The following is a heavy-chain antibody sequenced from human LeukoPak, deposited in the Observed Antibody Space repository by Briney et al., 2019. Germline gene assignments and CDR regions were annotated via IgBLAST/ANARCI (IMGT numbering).Heavy chain of an antibody. CDR2: IKQDGSEK. V-gene: IGHV3-7*01. D-gene: IGHD3-16*01. CDR1: GFTFSSYA. Sequence: GGSLRLSCAASGFTFSSYAMHWVRQAPGKGLEWVANIKQDGSEKYYVDSVKGRFTISRDNAKNSLYLQMNSLRAEDTAVYYCARDDYVWGVNYYYYYMDVWGKGTTVTVSS. J-gene: IGHJ6*03. CDR3: ARDDYVWGVNYYYYYMDV.